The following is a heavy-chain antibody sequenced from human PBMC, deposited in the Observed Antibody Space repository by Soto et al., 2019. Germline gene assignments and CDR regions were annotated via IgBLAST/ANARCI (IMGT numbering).Heavy chain of an antibody. V-gene: IGHV4-61*08. CDR3: ARLGAYYQSLAP. J-gene: IGHJ5*02. CDR2: IYYGGTT. CDR1: GGSISSGGYY. Sequence: PSETLSLTCTVSGGSISSGGYYWSWIRQTPGKGLEWLGYIYYGGTTSYNPSLRSRVTISLETSKSQFSLRLTSVTAADSAVYYCARLGAYYQSLAPRGPGTLVTGSS. D-gene: IGHD2-21*01.